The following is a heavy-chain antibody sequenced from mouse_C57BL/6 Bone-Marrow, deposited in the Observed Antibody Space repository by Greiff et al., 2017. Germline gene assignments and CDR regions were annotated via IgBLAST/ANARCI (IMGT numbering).Heavy chain of an antibody. V-gene: IGHV7-3*01. J-gene: IGHJ2*01. CDR1: GFTFTDYY. D-gene: IGHD4-1*01. Sequence: EVKLVESGGGLVQPGGSLSLSCAASGFTFTDYYMSWVRQPPGKALEWLGFIRNKANGYTTEYSASVKGRFTISRDNSQSILYLQMNALRADDSATYSCASLTGPYYFDYWGQGTTLTVAS. CDR3: ASLTGPYYFDY. CDR2: IRNKANGYTT.